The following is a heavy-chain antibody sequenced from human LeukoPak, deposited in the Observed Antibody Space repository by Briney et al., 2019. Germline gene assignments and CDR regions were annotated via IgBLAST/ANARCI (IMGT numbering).Heavy chain of an antibody. J-gene: IGHJ4*02. V-gene: IGHV3-23*01. CDR1: GFTFSSYA. CDR3: AKAKSKTVIAVAGVDY. D-gene: IGHD6-19*01. CDR2: ISGSGGST. Sequence: GGSLRLSCAASGFTFSSYAMSWVRQAPGKGLEWVSAISGSGGSTYYADSVKGRFTISRDNSKNTLYLQMNSLRAEDTAVYYCAKAKSKTVIAVAGVDYWGQGTLVTVSS.